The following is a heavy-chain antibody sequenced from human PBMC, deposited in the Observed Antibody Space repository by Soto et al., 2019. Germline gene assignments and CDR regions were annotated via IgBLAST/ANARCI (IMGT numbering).Heavy chain of an antibody. Sequence: QVQLVESGGGVVQPGRCLRLSCAASGCTFSSYGMHWVRQAPGKGLEWVAVIWYDGSNKYYADSVKGRFTISRDNSKNTLYLQMNSLRAEDTAVYYCARDEYSGDPPLESWGPGTLVTVSS. CDR3: ARDEYSGDPPLES. D-gene: IGHD5-12*01. V-gene: IGHV3-33*01. J-gene: IGHJ5*02. CDR2: IWYDGSNK. CDR1: GCTFSSYG.